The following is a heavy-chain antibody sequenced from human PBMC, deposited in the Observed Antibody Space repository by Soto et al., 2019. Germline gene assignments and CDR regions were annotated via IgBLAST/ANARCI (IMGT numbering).Heavy chain of an antibody. Sequence: ASVKVSCKASGYTLTTYGITWVRQAPGQGLEWVGWINTYNGATKYAQNLRGRVTMTTDTSTSTAFMELRSLRSDDTAVYFCARYCSGGSCHRGVPDYWGQGTLVTVSS. CDR3: ARYCSGGSCHRGVPDY. D-gene: IGHD2-15*01. CDR2: INTYNGAT. J-gene: IGHJ4*02. V-gene: IGHV1-18*01. CDR1: GYTLTTYG.